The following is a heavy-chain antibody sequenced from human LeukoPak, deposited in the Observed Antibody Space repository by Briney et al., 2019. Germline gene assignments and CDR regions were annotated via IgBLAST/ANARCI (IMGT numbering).Heavy chain of an antibody. Sequence: GGSLRLSCAASGFTFSSYWMHWVRQAPGKGLVWVSRIKTDGSSTTYADSVKGRFTISRDNAKNTLYLQMNSLRAEDTAVYYCVLPGDYGDPRGWGQGTLVTVSS. J-gene: IGHJ4*02. CDR1: GFTFSSYW. CDR2: IKTDGSST. CDR3: VLPGDYGDPRG. D-gene: IGHD4-17*01. V-gene: IGHV3-74*01.